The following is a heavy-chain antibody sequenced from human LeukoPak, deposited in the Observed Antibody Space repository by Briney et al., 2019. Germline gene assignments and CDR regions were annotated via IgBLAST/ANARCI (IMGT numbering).Heavy chain of an antibody. J-gene: IGHJ5*02. CDR2: INHSGST. V-gene: IGHV4-34*01. D-gene: IGHD6-19*01. Sequence: SETLSLTCAVYGGSFSGYYWSWIRQPPGKGLEWIGEINHSGSTNYNPSLKSRVTISVDTSKNQFSLKLSSVTAADTAVYYCARGFIGGWGFSYWFDPWGQGTLVTVSS. CDR3: ARGFIGGWGFSYWFDP. CDR1: GGSFSGYY.